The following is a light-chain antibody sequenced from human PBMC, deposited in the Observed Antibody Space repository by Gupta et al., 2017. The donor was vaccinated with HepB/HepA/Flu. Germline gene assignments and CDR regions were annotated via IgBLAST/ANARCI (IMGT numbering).Light chain of an antibody. J-gene: IGLJ2*01. CDR1: SSDVGSYNL. CDR2: EVS. CDR3: CSQAGSSTPVV. V-gene: IGLV2-23*02. Sequence: QSALTQPASVSGSPGPSITISCTGTSSDVGSYNLVSWYQQPPGKAPKLMIYEVSKRPSGVANRFSGSKSGTTAAITIAGLQAEDEADYYCCSQAGSSTPVVFGGGTKLTVL.